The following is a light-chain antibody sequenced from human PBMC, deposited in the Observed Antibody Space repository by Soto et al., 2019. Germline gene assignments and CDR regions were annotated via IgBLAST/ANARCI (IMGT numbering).Light chain of an antibody. CDR2: AAS. J-gene: IGKJ5*01. CDR1: QDIGTY. V-gene: IGKV1-8*01. Sequence: AIRMTQSPSSFSASTGDRVSITCRATQDIGTYLAWYQQIPGKAPKLLIYAASTLQSGVPSRFSGSGSGTEFTLTISSLQPEDFATYYCQQLNSYPSITFGQGTRLEIK. CDR3: QQLNSYPSIT.